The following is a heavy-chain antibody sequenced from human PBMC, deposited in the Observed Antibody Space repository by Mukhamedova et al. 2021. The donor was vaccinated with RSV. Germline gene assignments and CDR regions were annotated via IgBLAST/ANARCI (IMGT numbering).Heavy chain of an antibody. CDR3: AKIHY. J-gene: IGHJ4*02. Sequence: VSAISGSGGSIYYADSVKGRFTISRDNSKNTLYLQMNSLRAEDTAVYYCAKIHYWGQGTLVTVSS. V-gene: IGHV3-23*01. CDR2: ISGSGGSI.